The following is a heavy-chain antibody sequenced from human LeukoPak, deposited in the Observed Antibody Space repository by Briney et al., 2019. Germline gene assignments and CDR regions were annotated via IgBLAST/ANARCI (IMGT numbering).Heavy chain of an antibody. CDR2: INHSGST. D-gene: IGHD4-17*01. CDR1: GGSLSGDY. Sequence: SETLSLTCAVYGGSLSGDYGNWIRQPPGKGLEWIGGINHSGSTNYNPSLKSRVTMSVDTSKNQFSLKLSSVTAADTAVCYCATHTVTTDYFDYWGQGTLVTVSS. J-gene: IGHJ4*02. CDR3: ATHTVTTDYFDY. V-gene: IGHV4-34*01.